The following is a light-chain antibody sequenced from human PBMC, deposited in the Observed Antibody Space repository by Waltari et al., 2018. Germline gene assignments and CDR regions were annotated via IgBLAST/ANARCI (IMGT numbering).Light chain of an antibody. J-gene: IGLJ1*01. CDR3: SSYAGSNIYV. Sequence: QSALTQPPSASGSPGQSVTISCTGSSSDVGRYKYVSWYQQHPGKAPKLIIYDVSTRPSGVPDRISESKSGNTASLTVSGLQAEDEADYYCSSYAGSNIYVFGTGTKVTV. CDR2: DVS. CDR1: SSDVGRYKY. V-gene: IGLV2-8*01.